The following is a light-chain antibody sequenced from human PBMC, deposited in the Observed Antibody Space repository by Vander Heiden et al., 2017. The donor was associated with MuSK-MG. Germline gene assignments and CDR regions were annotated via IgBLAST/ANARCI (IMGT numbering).Light chain of an antibody. Sequence: DIQMTQSPSFLYASVGDRVTITCRASQSITNCLNWYQQKPGRVPKILIYAAYSWQSGVPARFSGSGSGPDFTLTISNLQPEDFATYYCQQSCSLPQTFGQGTKVDIK. J-gene: IGKJ1*01. CDR1: QSITNC. V-gene: IGKV1-39*01. CDR3: QQSCSLPQT. CDR2: AAY.